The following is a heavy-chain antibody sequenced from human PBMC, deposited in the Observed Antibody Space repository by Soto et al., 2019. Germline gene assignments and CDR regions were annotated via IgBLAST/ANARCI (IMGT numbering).Heavy chain of an antibody. CDR3: ARVGFGGSGSYSLSYYYYYYMDV. CDR1: GGSISSYY. D-gene: IGHD3-10*01. CDR2: IYYSGST. J-gene: IGHJ6*03. Sequence: QVQLQESGPGLVKPSETLSLTCTVSGGSISSYYWSWIRQPPGKGLEWIGYIYYSGSTNYNPSLKSRVTISVDTSKNQFSLKLSSVTAADTAVYYCARVGFGGSGSYSLSYYYYYYMDVWGKGTTVTVSS. V-gene: IGHV4-59*01.